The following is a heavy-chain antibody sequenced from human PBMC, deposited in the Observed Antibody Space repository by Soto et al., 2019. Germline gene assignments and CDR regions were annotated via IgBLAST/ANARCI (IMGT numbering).Heavy chain of an antibody. CDR1: EGTFNSYV. CDR3: ARGDTIFESSERYYHYGLDV. V-gene: IGHV1-69*06. Sequence: QVKLVQSRAEVKKPGSSVRVSCKASEGTFNSYVVSWVRQAPGQGLQWMGGIIPLFGTTNYAHKLEGRVTITADTSTTTAHMELSGLRPGDTAVYYCARGDTIFESSERYYHYGLDVWGQGTTVIVSS. J-gene: IGHJ6*02. D-gene: IGHD3-3*01. CDR2: IIPLFGTT.